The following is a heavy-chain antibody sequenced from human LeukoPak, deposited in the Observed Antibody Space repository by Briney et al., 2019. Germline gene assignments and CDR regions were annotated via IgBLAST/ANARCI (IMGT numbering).Heavy chain of an antibody. CDR1: GFNFRTYI. CDR3: AKVISGGLAVDA. CDR2: ISSSGGTT. D-gene: IGHD1-26*01. J-gene: IGHJ6*02. Sequence: PGGSLRLSCAASGFNFRTYIMRWVRQAPGKGLAWVSSISSSGGTTYYADSVKGRFTVSRDNSKNTLYLQMNSLRAEDTAVYYCAKVISGGLAVDAWGQGTTVTVSS. V-gene: IGHV3-23*01.